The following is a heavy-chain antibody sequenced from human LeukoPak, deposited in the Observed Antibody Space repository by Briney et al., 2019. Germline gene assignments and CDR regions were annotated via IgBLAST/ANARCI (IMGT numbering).Heavy chain of an antibody. Sequence: SVKVSCKASGGTFSSYAISWVRQAPGQGLEWMGGIIPIFGTANYAQKFQGRVAITADKSTSTAYMELSSLRSEDTAVYYCARPHSYYGSGMGYFDYWGQGTLVTVSS. D-gene: IGHD3-10*01. CDR3: ARPHSYYGSGMGYFDY. CDR1: GGTFSSYA. J-gene: IGHJ4*02. CDR2: IIPIFGTA. V-gene: IGHV1-69*06.